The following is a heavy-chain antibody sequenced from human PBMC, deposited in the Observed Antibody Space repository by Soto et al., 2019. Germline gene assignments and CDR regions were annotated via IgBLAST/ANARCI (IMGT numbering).Heavy chain of an antibody. CDR1: AGSNSRAHYF. V-gene: IGHV4-39*01. D-gene: IGHD1-26*01. CDR2: VHSSWGT. CDR3: SSVVVGATLQTGSDL. J-gene: IGHJ5*02. Sequence: TVSLPWPVSAGSNSRAHYFLDWIRRPPRKGPEFIGSVHSSWGTYYSPSLNTRASISIDKSKNQFYLKLTCVNAGDTVVYFFSSVVVGATLQTGSDLWAQGTLVTVAS.